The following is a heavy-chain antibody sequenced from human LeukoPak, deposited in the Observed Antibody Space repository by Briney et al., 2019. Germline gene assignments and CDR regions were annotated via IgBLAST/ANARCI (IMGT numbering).Heavy chain of an antibody. CDR2: INLGGTNK. CDR1: GFSFSTHW. V-gene: IGHV3-7*03. D-gene: IGHD5-24*01. CDR3: AREASWDGYNSYYFDY. J-gene: IGHJ4*02. Sequence: GGSLRLSCVASGFSFSTHWMHWVRQAPGKGLEWVATINLGGTNKYYVDAVKGRFSISRDDATSSLHLQMNSLRVEDTAVYYCAREASWDGYNSYYFDYWGQGTLATVSS.